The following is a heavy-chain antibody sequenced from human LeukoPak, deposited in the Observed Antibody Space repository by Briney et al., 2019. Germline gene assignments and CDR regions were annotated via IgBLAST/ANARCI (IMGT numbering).Heavy chain of an antibody. CDR2: ISDDGSNK. CDR3: ARVYKAVAGDYYGMDV. D-gene: IGHD6-19*01. J-gene: IGHJ6*02. Sequence: GGSLRLSCAASGFTFSSYAMHWVRQAPGKGLEWVAVISDDGSNKYYADSVKGRFTISRDNSKNTLYLQMNSLRAEDTAVYYCARVYKAVAGDYYGMDVWGQGTTVTVSS. V-gene: IGHV3-30-3*01. CDR1: GFTFSSYA.